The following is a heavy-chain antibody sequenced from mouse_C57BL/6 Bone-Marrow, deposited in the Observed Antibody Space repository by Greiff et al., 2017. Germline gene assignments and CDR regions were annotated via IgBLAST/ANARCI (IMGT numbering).Heavy chain of an antibody. V-gene: IGHV1-82*01. D-gene: IGHD1-1*02. Sequence: VQLQQSGPELVKPGASVKISCKASGYAFSSSWMNWVKQRPGKGLEWIGRIYPGDGDTNYNGKFKGKATLTADKSSSTAYMQLSSLTSEDSAVYFCAANYAGYYWGQGTSVTVSS. CDR1: GYAFSSSW. J-gene: IGHJ4*01. CDR2: IYPGDGDT. CDR3: AANYAGYY.